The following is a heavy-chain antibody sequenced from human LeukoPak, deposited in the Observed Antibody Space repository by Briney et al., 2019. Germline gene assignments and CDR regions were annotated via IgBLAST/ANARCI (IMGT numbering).Heavy chain of an antibody. J-gene: IGHJ6*03. CDR2: IIPIFGTA. D-gene: IGHD3-16*01. CDR3: ARDRLFGYYYMDV. CDR1: GGTFSSYA. V-gene: IGHV1-69*05. Sequence: SVKVSCKASGGTFSSYAINWVRQAPGQGLEWMGGIIPIFGTANYAQKFQGRVTITTDESTSTAYMELSSLRSEDTAVYYCARDRLFGYYYMDVWGKGTTVTVSS.